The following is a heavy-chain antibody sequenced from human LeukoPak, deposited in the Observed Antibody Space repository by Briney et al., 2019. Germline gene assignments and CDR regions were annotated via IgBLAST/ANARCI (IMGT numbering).Heavy chain of an antibody. CDR3: ATDSYGRVFDY. CDR1: GGSISSGGYY. Sequence: SQTLSLTCTVFGGSISSGGYYWSWIRQHPGKGLEWIGYIYCSGSTYYNPSLKSRVTISVDTSKNQFSLKLSSVTAADTAVYYCATDSYGRVFDYWGQGTLVTVSS. J-gene: IGHJ4*02. CDR2: IYCSGST. D-gene: IGHD5-18*01. V-gene: IGHV4-31*03.